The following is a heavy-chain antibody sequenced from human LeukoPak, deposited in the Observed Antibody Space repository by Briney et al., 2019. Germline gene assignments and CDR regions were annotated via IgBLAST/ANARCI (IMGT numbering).Heavy chain of an antibody. J-gene: IGHJ6*03. CDR3: ARRLRGYCSSTSCYLYYYYYMDV. D-gene: IGHD2-2*01. CDR2: INPNSGGT. V-gene: IGHV1-2*02. Sequence: ASVKVSCKASGYTFTGYYMHWVRRAPGQGLEWMGWINPNSGGTNYAQKFQGRVTMTRDTSIITAYMELSRLRSDDTAVYYCARRLRGYCSSTSCYLYYYYYMDVWGKGTTVTVSS. CDR1: GYTFTGYY.